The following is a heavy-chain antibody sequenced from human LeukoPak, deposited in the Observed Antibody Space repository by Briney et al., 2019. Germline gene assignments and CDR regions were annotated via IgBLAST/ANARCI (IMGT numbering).Heavy chain of an antibody. CDR3: AKVAPLGRSWYAFSY. J-gene: IGHJ4*02. CDR1: GFTFSTYA. Sequence: PGRSLRLSCAASGFTFSTYAMSWVRQAPGKGLEWVSGISSGGDTTYYSDSVKGRFTISRDNSKNTLSLHMNSLRPEDTAVYYCAKVAPLGRSWYAFSYWGQGTRVTVSS. D-gene: IGHD6-13*01. V-gene: IGHV3-23*01. CDR2: ISSGGDTT.